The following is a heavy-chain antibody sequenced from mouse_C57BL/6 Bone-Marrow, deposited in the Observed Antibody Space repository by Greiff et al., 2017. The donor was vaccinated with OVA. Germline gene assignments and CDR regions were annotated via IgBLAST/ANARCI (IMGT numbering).Heavy chain of an antibody. Sequence: QVQLQQPGAELVKPGASVKMSCKASGFTFTSYWINWVKQRPGQGLEWIGDIYPCSGSTYYNEKFKSKATLTVDTSSSTADRQLSSLTAEDSAVYYCARRYYYPVDDWGQGTSVTVSS. D-gene: IGHD1-1*01. V-gene: IGHV1-55*01. J-gene: IGHJ4*01. CDR1: GFTFTSYW. CDR2: IYPCSGST. CDR3: ARRYYYPVDD.